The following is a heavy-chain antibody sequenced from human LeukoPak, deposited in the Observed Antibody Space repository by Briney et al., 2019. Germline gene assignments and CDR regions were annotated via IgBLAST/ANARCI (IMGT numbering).Heavy chain of an antibody. D-gene: IGHD2-2*01. CDR1: GFTFSSYG. V-gene: IGHV3-23*01. CDR2: ISGSGGST. J-gene: IGHJ4*02. CDR3: AKSGEDIVVVPAAPPDY. Sequence: PGGSLRLSCAASGFTFSSYGMSWVRQAPGKGLEWVSAISGSGGSTYYADSVKGRFTISRDNSKNTLYLQMNSLRAEDTAVYYCAKSGEDIVVVPAAPPDYWGQGTLVTVSS.